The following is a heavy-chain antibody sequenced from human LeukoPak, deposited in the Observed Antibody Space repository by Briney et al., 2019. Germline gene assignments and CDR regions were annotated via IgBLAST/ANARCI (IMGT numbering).Heavy chain of an antibody. J-gene: IGHJ4*02. CDR1: GGSISSGSYY. V-gene: IGHV4-61*02. CDR3: ARDIGGQDY. Sequence: TLSLTCTVSGGSISSGSYYWSWIRQPAGKGLEWIGRIYTSGSTNYNPSLKSRVTISVDTSKNQFSLKLSSVTAADTAVHYCARDIGGQDYWGQGTLVTVSS. CDR2: IYTSGST. D-gene: IGHD2-15*01.